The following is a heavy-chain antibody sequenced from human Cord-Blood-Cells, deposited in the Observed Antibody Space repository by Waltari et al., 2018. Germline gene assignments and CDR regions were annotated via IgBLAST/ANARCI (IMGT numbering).Heavy chain of an antibody. CDR1: GGTFRSYA. D-gene: IGHD2-21*02. CDR3: ARDQGGAYCGGDCYFAY. Sequence: QVQLVQSGAEVKKPGSSVKVSCKASGGTFRSYAISWVRQAPGQGLEWMGGIIPIFGTANYAQKFQGRVTITADESTSTAYMELSSLRSEDTAVYYCARDQGGAYCGGDCYFAYWGQGTLVTVSS. V-gene: IGHV1-69*01. J-gene: IGHJ4*02. CDR2: IIPIFGTA.